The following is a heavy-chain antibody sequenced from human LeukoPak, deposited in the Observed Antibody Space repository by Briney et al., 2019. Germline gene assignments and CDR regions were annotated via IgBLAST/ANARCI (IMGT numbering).Heavy chain of an antibody. Sequence: SETLSLTCTVSGGSISSHYWSWIRQPPGKGLEWIGYIYYSGSTNYNPSLKSRVTISVDTSKNQFSLKLSSVTAADTAVYYCARSWFGELLGTFDYWGQGTLVTVSS. CDR2: IYYSGST. D-gene: IGHD3-10*01. CDR1: GGSISSHY. V-gene: IGHV4-59*11. CDR3: ARSWFGELLGTFDY. J-gene: IGHJ4*02.